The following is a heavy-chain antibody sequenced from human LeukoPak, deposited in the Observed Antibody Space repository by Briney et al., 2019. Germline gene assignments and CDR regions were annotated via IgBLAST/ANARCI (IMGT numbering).Heavy chain of an antibody. CDR2: TRNKANSYTT. CDR1: GFTFSDHY. J-gene: IGHJ4*02. V-gene: IGHV3-72*01. Sequence: GGSLRLSCAASGFTFSDHYMDWVRQAPGKGLEWVGRTRNKANSYTTEYAASVKGRFTISRDDSKNSLYLQMNSLKTEDTAVYYCARGGAAERGSGHDYWGQGTLVTVSS. D-gene: IGHD6-13*01. CDR3: ARGGAAERGSGHDY.